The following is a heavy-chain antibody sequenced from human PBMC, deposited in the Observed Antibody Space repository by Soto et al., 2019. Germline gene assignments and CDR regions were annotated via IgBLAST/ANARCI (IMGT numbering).Heavy chain of an antibody. D-gene: IGHD5-12*01. CDR2: IVPTVDTS. J-gene: IGHJ4*02. CDR3: VRVVAIPGYPDN. CDR1: GATFSSYA. Sequence: QVQLVQSGAEVRQPASSVKVSCKTSGATFSSYAITWVRQAPGQGLEWMGGIVPTVDTSTYAQKFQGRVTITEDKFTNTDNMELSSLRSDDTAVYYCVRVVAIPGYPDNWGQGTLVTVSS. V-gene: IGHV1-69*14.